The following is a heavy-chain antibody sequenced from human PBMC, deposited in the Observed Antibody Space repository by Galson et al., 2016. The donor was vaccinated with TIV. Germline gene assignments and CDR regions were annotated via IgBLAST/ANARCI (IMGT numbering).Heavy chain of an antibody. Sequence: SLRLSCAASGFTFSNYAMHWVRQAPGQGLEWVAIISDDGDNKYYADSLEGRFTISRDNTKNTVYLQMNGLRSEDTAMYYCARSLQYYDFWSGYSWGQGTLVTVSS. V-gene: IGHV3-30-3*01. CDR2: ISDDGDNK. CDR3: ARSLQYYDFWSGYS. J-gene: IGHJ5*02. D-gene: IGHD3-3*01. CDR1: GFTFSNYA.